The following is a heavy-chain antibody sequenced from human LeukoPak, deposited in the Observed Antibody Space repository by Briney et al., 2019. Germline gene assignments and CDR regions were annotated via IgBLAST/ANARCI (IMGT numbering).Heavy chain of an antibody. CDR1: GYTFTGYY. Sequence: ASVKVSCKASGYTFTGYYMHWVRQAPGQGLEWMGWINPNGGGTNYAQKFQGWVTMTRDTSISTAYMELSRLRSDDTAVYYCARDLTALDDYVWGSYRSPGYWGQGTLVTVSS. V-gene: IGHV1-2*04. CDR3: ARDLTALDDYVWGSYRSPGY. J-gene: IGHJ4*02. CDR2: INPNGGGT. D-gene: IGHD3-16*02.